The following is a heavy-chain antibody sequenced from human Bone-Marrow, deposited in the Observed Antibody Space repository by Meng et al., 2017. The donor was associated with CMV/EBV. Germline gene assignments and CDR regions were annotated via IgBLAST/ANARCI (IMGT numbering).Heavy chain of an antibody. J-gene: IGHJ5*02. CDR3: ARGQLLITIFGVVTNHWFDP. V-gene: IGHV4-34*01. Sequence: GSRRLSCAVYGGSFSGYYWSWIRQPPGKGLEWIGEINHSGSTNYNPSLKSRVTISVDTSKNQFSLKLSSVTAADTAVYYCARGQLLITIFGVVTNHWFDPWGQGTLVTASS. CDR1: GGSFSGYY. CDR2: INHSGST. D-gene: IGHD3-3*01.